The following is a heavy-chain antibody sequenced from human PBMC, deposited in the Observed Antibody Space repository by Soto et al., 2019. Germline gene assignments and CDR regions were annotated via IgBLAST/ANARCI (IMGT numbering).Heavy chain of an antibody. CDR2: VSSDGNTK. Sequence: PGGSLRLSCVASGFTFSRYGIHWVRQAPGKGLEWVAVVSSDGNTKYYSDSVKGRFTISRDNSKNTLYLQMDRVRPEDTAVYYCAKEIAVAGDLDYWGHGNLVTVSS. J-gene: IGHJ4*01. D-gene: IGHD6-19*01. V-gene: IGHV3-30*18. CDR3: AKEIAVAGDLDY. CDR1: GFTFSRYG.